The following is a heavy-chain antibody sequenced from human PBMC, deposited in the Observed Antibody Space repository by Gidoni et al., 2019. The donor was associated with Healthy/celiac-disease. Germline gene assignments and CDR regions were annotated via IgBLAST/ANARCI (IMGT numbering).Heavy chain of an antibody. CDR1: GGPISSSRYY. D-gene: IGHD3-10*01. J-gene: IGHJ6*02. CDR2: IYYSGST. Sequence: QLQLQESGPGLVKPSETLSLTCTVSGGPISSSRYYWGWIRQPPGKGLEWIGSIYYSGSTYYNPSLKSRVTISVDTSKNQFSLKLSSVTAADTAVYYCARDRFTGSGSYLGVIDGMDVWGQGTTVTVSS. V-gene: IGHV4-39*07. CDR3: ARDRFTGSGSYLGVIDGMDV.